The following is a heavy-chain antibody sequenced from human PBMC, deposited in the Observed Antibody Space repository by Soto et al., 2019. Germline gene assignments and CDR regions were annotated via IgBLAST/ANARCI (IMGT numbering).Heavy chain of an antibody. CDR3: AREYSGYDSGRFDP. V-gene: IGHV3-11*01. Sequence: QVQVVESGGGLVKPGGSLRLSCAASGFIFSDYYMTWIRQAPGKGLEWVSYISSSGNIIYYADSVKGRFTISRDNAKNSLFLQMNSLRAEDQAVYFCAREYSGYDSGRFDPWGQGTLVTVSP. D-gene: IGHD5-12*01. J-gene: IGHJ5*02. CDR1: GFIFSDYY. CDR2: ISSSGNII.